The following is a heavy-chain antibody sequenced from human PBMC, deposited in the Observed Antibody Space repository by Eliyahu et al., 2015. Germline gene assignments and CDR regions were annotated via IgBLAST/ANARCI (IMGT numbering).Heavy chain of an antibody. V-gene: IGHV4-34*02. D-gene: IGHD2-21*01. CDR1: GESFSGFS. J-gene: IGHJ5*02. Sequence: QVQLQQWGAGLLKPSETLSLTCAVSGESFSGFSWSWIRQAPGRGPVWLGEVEHTGQASYNPRFESRLIISVDTSKNQVSLRLRSVTAADTAVYYCARASIAGWFDPWGQGMQVTVSS. CDR3: ARASIAGWFDP. CDR2: VEHTGQA.